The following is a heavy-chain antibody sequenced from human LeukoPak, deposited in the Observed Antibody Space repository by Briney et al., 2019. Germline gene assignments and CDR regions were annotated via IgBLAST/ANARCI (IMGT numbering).Heavy chain of an antibody. Sequence: SETLSLTCTVSGGSISSYYWSWIRQPPGKGLEWIGYIYYSGSTNYNPTLKSRATISVDTSKSQFSLKLSYVTAADTAVYYCARNWNYAGWFDPWGQGTLVTVSS. D-gene: IGHD1-7*01. CDR1: GGSISSYY. CDR3: ARNWNYAGWFDP. J-gene: IGHJ5*02. CDR2: IYYSGST. V-gene: IGHV4-59*01.